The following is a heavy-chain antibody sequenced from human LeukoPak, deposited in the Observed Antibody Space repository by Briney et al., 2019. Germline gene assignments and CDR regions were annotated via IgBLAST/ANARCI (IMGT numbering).Heavy chain of an antibody. CDR1: GGSISSGDYY. D-gene: IGHD3-9*01. Sequence: PSETLSLTCTVSGGSISSGDYYWSWIRQPPGKGLEWIGYIYYSGSTYYNPSLKSRVTISVDTSKNQFSLKLSSVTAADTAVYYCARGFVRFAWTGHYYYGMDVWGKGTTVTVSS. CDR3: ARGFVRFAWTGHYYYGMDV. V-gene: IGHV4-30-4*01. CDR2: IYYSGST. J-gene: IGHJ6*04.